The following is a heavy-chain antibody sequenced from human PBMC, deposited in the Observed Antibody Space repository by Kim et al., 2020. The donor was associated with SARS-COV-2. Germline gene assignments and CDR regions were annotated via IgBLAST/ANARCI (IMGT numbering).Heavy chain of an antibody. Sequence: GGSLRLSCAASGFTFSSYCMHWVRQAPGKGLEWVGVIWYDGSNKYYADSVKGRFTISRANSKNTPYLQMNRLRAEDTAVYYCARQMKVVVPAAIIYYYYGMDTWGEGTTVTVSS. CDR1: GFTFSSYC. J-gene: IGHJ6*04. V-gene: IGHV3-33*01. CDR3: ARQMKVVVPAAIIYYYYGMDT. D-gene: IGHD2-2*02. CDR2: IWYDGSNK.